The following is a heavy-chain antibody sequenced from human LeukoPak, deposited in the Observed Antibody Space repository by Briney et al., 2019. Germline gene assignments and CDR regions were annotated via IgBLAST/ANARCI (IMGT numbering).Heavy chain of an antibody. Sequence: GASVKVSCKASGYTFTGYYVHWVRQAPGHGLEWMGWINPNSGGTNYAQKFQGRVTMTRDTSISTAYMELSRLRSDDTTVYYCARVAGVATIDYWGQGTLVTVSS. D-gene: IGHD5-12*01. CDR3: ARVAGVATIDY. CDR2: INPNSGGT. CDR1: GYTFTGYY. J-gene: IGHJ4*02. V-gene: IGHV1-2*02.